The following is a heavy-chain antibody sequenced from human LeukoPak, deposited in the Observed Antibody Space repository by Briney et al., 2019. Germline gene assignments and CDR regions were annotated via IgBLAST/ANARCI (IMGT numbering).Heavy chain of an antibody. CDR2: INHSGST. CDR3: ARVWGLWFGELLPDY. D-gene: IGHD3-10*01. V-gene: IGHV4-34*01. Sequence: SETLSLACAVYGGSFSGYYWSWIRQPPGKGLEWIGEINHSGSTNYNPSLKSRVTISVDTSKNQFSLKLSSVTAADTAVYYCARVWGLWFGELLPDYWGQGTLVTVSS. J-gene: IGHJ4*02. CDR1: GGSFSGYY.